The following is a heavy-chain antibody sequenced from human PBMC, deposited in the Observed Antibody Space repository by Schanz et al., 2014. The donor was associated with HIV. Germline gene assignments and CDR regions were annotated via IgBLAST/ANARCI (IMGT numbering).Heavy chain of an antibody. D-gene: IGHD1-7*01. Sequence: EVQLLESGGGLVQPGGSLRLYCAASGFTFSSYWMSWVRQAPGKGLEWVANIKQDGSEKYYVDSVKGRFTISRDNAKNSLYLQMNSLRAEDTAVFYCARAGQLALEQGWGNYYYYYYYGMDVWGQGTTVTVSS. CDR2: IKQDGSEK. V-gene: IGHV3-7*01. CDR1: GFTFSSYW. J-gene: IGHJ6*02. CDR3: ARAGQLALEQGWGNYYYYYYYGMDV.